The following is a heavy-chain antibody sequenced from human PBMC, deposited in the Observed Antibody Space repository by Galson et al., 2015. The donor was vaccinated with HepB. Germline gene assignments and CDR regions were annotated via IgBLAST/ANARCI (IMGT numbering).Heavy chain of an antibody. D-gene: IGHD1-26*01. CDR3: ARGSFEAFDI. Sequence: ETLSLTCTVSGGSISSNSHYWGWIRQPPGKGLEWSGSIYYSGSTYYNPSLKSRVTISLDTSNNHFSLRLSSVTAADTAVYYCARGSFEAFDIWGQGTVVTVSS. V-gene: IGHV4-39*07. CDR2: IYYSGST. CDR1: GGSISSNSHY. J-gene: IGHJ3*02.